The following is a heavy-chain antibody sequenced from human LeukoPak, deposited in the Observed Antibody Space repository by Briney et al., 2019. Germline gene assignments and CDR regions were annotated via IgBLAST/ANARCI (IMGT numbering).Heavy chain of an antibody. CDR3: ARGEAQVYGGIDY. CDR2: IWYDGSNK. Sequence: GGSLRLSCAASGFTFSSYGMHWVRQAPGKGLEWVAVIWYDGSNKYYADSVKGRFTISRDNSKNTLYLQMNSLRAEDTAVYYCARGEAQVYGGIDYWGQGTLVTVSS. J-gene: IGHJ4*02. V-gene: IGHV3-33*01. D-gene: IGHD4-17*01. CDR1: GFTFSSYG.